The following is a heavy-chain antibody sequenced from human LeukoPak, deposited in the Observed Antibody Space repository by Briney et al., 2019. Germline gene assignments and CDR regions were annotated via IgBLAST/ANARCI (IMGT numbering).Heavy chain of an antibody. CDR1: GFTFDDYA. CDR2: ISWNSGSI. Sequence: GRSLRLSCAASGFTFDDYAVHWVRQAPGKGLEWVSGISWNSGSIGYADSVKGRFTISRDNAKNSLYLQMNSLRAEDTALYYCAKDRSGSFYYFDYWGQGTLVTVSS. CDR3: AKDRSGSFYYFDY. J-gene: IGHJ4*02. D-gene: IGHD3-3*01. V-gene: IGHV3-9*01.